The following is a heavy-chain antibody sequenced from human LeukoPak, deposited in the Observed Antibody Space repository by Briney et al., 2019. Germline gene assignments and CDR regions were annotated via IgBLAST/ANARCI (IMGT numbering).Heavy chain of an antibody. V-gene: IGHV4-34*01. D-gene: IGHD6-13*01. J-gene: IGHJ3*02. CDR2: INHSGST. CDR3: ARQQLVRFAFDI. CDR1: GGSFSGYY. Sequence: SETLSLTCAVSGGSFSGYYWSWIRQPPGQGLEWIGEINHSGSTNYNPSLKSRVTISVDTSKNQFSLKLSSVTAADTAVYYCARQQLVRFAFDIWGQGTMVTVSS.